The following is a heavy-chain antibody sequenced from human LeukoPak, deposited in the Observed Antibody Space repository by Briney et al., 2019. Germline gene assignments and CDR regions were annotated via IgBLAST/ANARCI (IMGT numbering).Heavy chain of an antibody. CDR2: IYYSGST. D-gene: IGHD3-16*02. Sequence: SETLSLTCTVSGGSISSYYWSWIRQPPGKGLEWIGYIYYSGSTNYNPSLKSRVTISVDTSKNQFSLKLSSVTAADTAVYYCVVYDYVWGSYRSYHDAFDIWGQGTMVTVSS. CDR1: GGSISSYY. CDR3: VVYDYVWGSYRSYHDAFDI. V-gene: IGHV4-59*08. J-gene: IGHJ3*02.